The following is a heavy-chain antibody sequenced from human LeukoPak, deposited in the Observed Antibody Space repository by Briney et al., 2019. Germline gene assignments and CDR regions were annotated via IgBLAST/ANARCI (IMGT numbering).Heavy chain of an antibody. D-gene: IGHD1-7*01. V-gene: IGHV4-4*07. CDR2: IYTSGST. Sequence: SETLSLTCTVSGGSISSYYWSWIRQPAGKGLEWIGRIYTSGSTNYNPSLKSRVTISVDTSKNQFSLKLSSVTAADTAVYYCARQWELRNWFDPWGQGTLVTVSS. CDR1: GGSISSYY. J-gene: IGHJ5*02. CDR3: ARQWELRNWFDP.